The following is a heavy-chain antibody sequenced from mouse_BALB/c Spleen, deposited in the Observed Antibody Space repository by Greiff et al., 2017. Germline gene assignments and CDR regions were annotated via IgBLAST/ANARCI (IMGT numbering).Heavy chain of an antibody. Sequence: VQLQQSGAELVKPGASVKLSCTASGFNIKDTYMPWVKQRPEQGLEWIGRIDPANGNTKYDPKFQGKATIPADTSSNTAYLQLSSLTSEDTAVYYSARTTGKDIDYRGQGTTLTVAS. CDR3: ARTTGKDIDY. J-gene: IGHJ2*01. V-gene: IGHV14-3*02. CDR2: IDPANGNT. CDR1: GFNIKDTY. D-gene: IGHD4-1*02.